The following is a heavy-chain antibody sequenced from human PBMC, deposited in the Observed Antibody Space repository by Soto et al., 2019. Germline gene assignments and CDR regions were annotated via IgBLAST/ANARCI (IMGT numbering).Heavy chain of an antibody. V-gene: IGHV5-51*01. CDR1: GGSLSDQW. J-gene: IGHJ5*02. D-gene: IGHD2-15*01. CDR2: VFLADSDA. Sequence: GESLKISCKASGGSLSDQWIGWVRHTPDKGLEWIGFVFLADSDARYSPAFQGQVTITADESTSTAYMELSSLRSEDTAVYYCARDQLGYCSGGSCYSDNWFDPWGQGTLVTVSS. CDR3: ARDQLGYCSGGSCYSDNWFDP.